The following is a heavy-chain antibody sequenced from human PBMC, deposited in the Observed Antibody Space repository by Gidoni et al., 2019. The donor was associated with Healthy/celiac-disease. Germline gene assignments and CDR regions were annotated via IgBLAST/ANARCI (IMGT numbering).Heavy chain of an antibody. V-gene: IGHV1-69*08. CDR1: AGTFSSYT. D-gene: IGHD5-12*01. Sequence: QVQLVQSWAEVETPGSPVKVSCKASAGTFSSYTISWVRQAPGQGLEWMGRIIPILGIANYAQKFQGRVTITADKSTSTAYMELSSLRSEDTAVYYCAREEWDIVATIWGQGTLVTVSS. CDR3: AREEWDIVATI. J-gene: IGHJ4*02. CDR2: IIPILGIA.